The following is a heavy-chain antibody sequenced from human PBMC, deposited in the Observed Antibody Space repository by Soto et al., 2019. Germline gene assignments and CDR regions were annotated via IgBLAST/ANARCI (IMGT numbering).Heavy chain of an antibody. CDR2: IIPILGIA. Sequence: QVQLVQSGAEVKKPGSSVKVSCKASGGTFSSYTISWVRQAPGQGLEWMGRIIPILGIANYAQKFQGRVTITADKSTSTAYMEVSSLRSEDTAVYYCASGDIVVVPAAHDYWGQGTLVTVSS. D-gene: IGHD2-2*01. V-gene: IGHV1-69*02. J-gene: IGHJ4*02. CDR1: GGTFSSYT. CDR3: ASGDIVVVPAAHDY.